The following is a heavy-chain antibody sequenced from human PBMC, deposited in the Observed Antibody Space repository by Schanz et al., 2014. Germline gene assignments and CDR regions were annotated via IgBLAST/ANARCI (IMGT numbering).Heavy chain of an antibody. V-gene: IGHV3-23*04. CDR1: GFTFSTYW. CDR2: ISDNGIST. Sequence: EVQLVESGGGLVQPGGSLRLSCAASGFTFSTYWMHWVRQAPGKGLVWVSGISDNGISTYYADSVKGRFSISRENSKSILYLQMNSLRAEDTAVYYCAKAGSGWSTAGYYYWGQGTLVTVSS. J-gene: IGHJ4*02. D-gene: IGHD6-19*01. CDR3: AKAGSGWSTAGYYY.